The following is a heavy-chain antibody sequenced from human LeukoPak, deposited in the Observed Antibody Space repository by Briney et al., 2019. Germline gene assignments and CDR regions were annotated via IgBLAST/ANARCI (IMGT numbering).Heavy chain of an antibody. V-gene: IGHV3-23*01. D-gene: IGHD3-22*01. CDR2: IRGISDKT. CDR1: GFTFSNCG. CDR3: AKFYYDSSGYLYYLES. J-gene: IGHJ4*02. Sequence: PGGSLRLSCAVSGFTFSNCGMSWVRQAPGKGLEWVSIIRGISDKTYYGDSVKGRFTISRDNSKNTLFLEMNSLTAEDTAVYYCAKFYYDSSGYLYYLESWGQGTLVTVSS.